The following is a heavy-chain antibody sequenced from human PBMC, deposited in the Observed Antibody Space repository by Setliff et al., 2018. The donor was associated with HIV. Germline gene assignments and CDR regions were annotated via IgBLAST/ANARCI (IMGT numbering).Heavy chain of an antibody. D-gene: IGHD3-22*01. J-gene: IGHJ4*02. Sequence: PGGSLRLSCAASGFTFSSFAMTWVRQAPGKGLEWVSSISGSGDNTVYAGSVKGRFIISRDNSKSTLYLQMNSLRAEDTAVYYCAKTYYYDSSGYYYFDSWGQGTLVTAPQ. CDR3: AKTYYYDSSGYYYFDS. V-gene: IGHV3-23*01. CDR2: ISGSGDNT. CDR1: GFTFSSFA.